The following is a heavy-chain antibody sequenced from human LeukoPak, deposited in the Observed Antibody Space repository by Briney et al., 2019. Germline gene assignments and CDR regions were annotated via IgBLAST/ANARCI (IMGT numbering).Heavy chain of an antibody. CDR3: ARARSRDGYPEGFDY. J-gene: IGHJ4*02. CDR2: INPNTGGT. D-gene: IGHD5-24*01. Sequence: ASVKVSCKASGYTFTDYYMHWVRQAPGQGLEWMGWINPNTGGTNYAQKFQVRVTMTRDTSISTAYMELSRLRSDDTAVYYCARARSRDGYPEGFDYWGQGTLVTVSS. V-gene: IGHV1-2*02. CDR1: GYTFTDYY.